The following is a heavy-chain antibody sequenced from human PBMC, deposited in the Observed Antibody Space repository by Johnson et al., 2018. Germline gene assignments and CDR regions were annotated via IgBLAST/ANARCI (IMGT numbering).Heavy chain of an antibody. D-gene: IGHD2/OR15-2a*01. V-gene: IGHV5-51*01. CDR2: T. CDR3: ARGGVDYPILGAFDI. J-gene: IGHJ3*02. Sequence: TAYSPSFQGHVTISVDKSISTAYLQWTSLKASDIAIYYCARGGVDYPILGAFDIWGQGTVVSVSS.